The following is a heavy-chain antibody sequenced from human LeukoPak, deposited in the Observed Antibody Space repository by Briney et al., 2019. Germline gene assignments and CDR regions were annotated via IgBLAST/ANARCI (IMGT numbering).Heavy chain of an antibody. D-gene: IGHD2-2*01. V-gene: IGHV5-51*01. CDR1: GYSFTSYW. Sequence: GESLKISCKGSGYSFTSYWIGWVRQMPGKGLEWMGIIYPDDSDTRYNPSFQGQVTFSADKSISTAYLQWSSLKASDTAMYYCARWVVPPAIPQRGFDPWGQGTLVTVSS. CDR2: IYPDDSDT. J-gene: IGHJ5*02. CDR3: ARWVVPPAIPQRGFDP.